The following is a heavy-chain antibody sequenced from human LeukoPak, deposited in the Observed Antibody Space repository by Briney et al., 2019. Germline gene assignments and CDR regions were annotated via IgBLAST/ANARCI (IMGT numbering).Heavy chain of an antibody. CDR1: GGSISSYY. CDR2: IYYSGST. J-gene: IGHJ6*02. D-gene: IGHD3-10*01. CDR3: ASSITMIRGKRYYYGMDV. Sequence: SETLSLTCAVCGGSISSYYWSWIRQPPGKGLEWLGYIYYSGSTNYNPSLKSRVTISVDTSKNQFSLKLSSVTAADTAVYYCASSITMIRGKRYYYGMDVWGPGTTVTVSS. V-gene: IGHV4-59*08.